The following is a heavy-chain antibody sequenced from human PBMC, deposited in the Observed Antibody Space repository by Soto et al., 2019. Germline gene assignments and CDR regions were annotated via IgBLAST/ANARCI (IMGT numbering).Heavy chain of an antibody. Sequence: QVQLQESGPGLVKPSQTLSLTCTVSGGSISSGGYYWSWIRQHPGKGLEWIGYIYYSGSTYYNPSLKSRVTISVDTSKNQFSLKLSSVTAADTAVYYCARGITYYDFWSGEYYFDYWGQGTLVTVSS. J-gene: IGHJ4*02. CDR1: GGSISSGGYY. D-gene: IGHD3-3*01. V-gene: IGHV4-31*03. CDR3: ARGITYYDFWSGEYYFDY. CDR2: IYYSGST.